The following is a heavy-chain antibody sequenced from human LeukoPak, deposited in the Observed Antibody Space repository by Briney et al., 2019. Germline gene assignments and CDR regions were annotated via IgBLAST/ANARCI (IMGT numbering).Heavy chain of an antibody. CDR2: IYYSGCT. J-gene: IGHJ4*02. V-gene: IGHV4-59*07. CDR1: GGSISRYY. Sequence: SDTLSLPCTVSGGSISRYYWTWIRQPPGKGLKWIGYIYYSGCTNYNPSLKSRVTISVDTSKNQFSLKLSSVTAADTAVYYCATGGERSRIIRFWGQGTLVTASS. CDR3: ATGGERSRIIRF. D-gene: IGHD3-16*01.